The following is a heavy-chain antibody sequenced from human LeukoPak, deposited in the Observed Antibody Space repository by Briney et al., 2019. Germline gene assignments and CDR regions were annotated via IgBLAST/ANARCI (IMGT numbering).Heavy chain of an antibody. CDR2: ITSDGSST. CDR3: ARDGAPSDWLDV. J-gene: IGHJ6*02. CDR1: GFTLSTYW. D-gene: IGHD3-9*01. V-gene: IGHV3-74*01. Sequence: GGSLRLSCAASGFTLSTYWTHWFRQAPGKGLVWVSRITSDGSSTSYADSVKGRFTISRDNAKNMLYLQMNSLRAEDTAVYYCARDGAPSDWLDVWGQGTTVTVSS.